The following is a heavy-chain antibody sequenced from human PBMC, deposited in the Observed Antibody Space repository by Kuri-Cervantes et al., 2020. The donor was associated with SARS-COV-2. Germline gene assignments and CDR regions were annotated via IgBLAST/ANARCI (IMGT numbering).Heavy chain of an antibody. CDR2: IIPIFGIA. J-gene: IGHJ6*02. V-gene: IGHV1-69*10. D-gene: IGHD6-19*01. CDR1: GGTFSSYA. CDR3: ARDPGYSSGWSVNYYYYYGMDV. Sequence: SVKVSCKASGGTFSSYAISWVRQAPGQGLEWMGGIIPIFGIANYAQKFQGRVTITADKSTSTAYMELSSLRSEDTAVYYCARDPGYSSGWSVNYYYYYGMDVWGQGTTVTVSS.